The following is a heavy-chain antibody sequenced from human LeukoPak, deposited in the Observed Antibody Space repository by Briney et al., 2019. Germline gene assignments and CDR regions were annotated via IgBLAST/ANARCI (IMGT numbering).Heavy chain of an antibody. V-gene: IGHV4-59*01. D-gene: IGHD6-13*01. Sequence: TSETLSLTCAVSGGSISNYYRSWIRQPPGKGLEWIGCIYFSGSTNYNSSLKSRVTISVDTSRNQFSLKLNSVTAADTAVYYCATSSSSWTQFDYWGQGTLVTVSS. CDR3: ATSSSSWTQFDY. CDR2: IYFSGST. J-gene: IGHJ4*02. CDR1: GGSISNYY.